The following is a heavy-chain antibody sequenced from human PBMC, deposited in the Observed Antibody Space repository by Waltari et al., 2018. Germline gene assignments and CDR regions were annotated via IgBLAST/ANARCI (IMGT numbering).Heavy chain of an antibody. Sequence: QVQLVQSGAEVKKPGASVKVSCKVSGSTLTELSMHWVRQAPGKGLEWMGGFDSEDGETIYAQKFQGRVTMTEDTSTDTAYMELSSLRSEDTAVYYCATRFLRENAFDIWGQGTMVIVSS. J-gene: IGHJ3*02. CDR3: ATRFLRENAFDI. CDR1: GSTLTELS. CDR2: FDSEDGET. V-gene: IGHV1-24*01. D-gene: IGHD3-3*01.